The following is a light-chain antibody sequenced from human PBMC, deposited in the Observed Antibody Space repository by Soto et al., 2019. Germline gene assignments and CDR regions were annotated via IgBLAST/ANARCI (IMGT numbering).Light chain of an antibody. J-gene: IGLJ1*01. V-gene: IGLV2-8*01. CDR2: EVS. CDR1: SSDVGGYNY. CDR3: SSYAGSNNSPYV. Sequence: QSVLTQPPSASGSPVQSGTISCTETSSDVGGYNYVSWYQQHPGKAPKLMIYEVSKRPSGVPDRFSGSKSGNTASLTVSGLQAEDEADYYCSSYAGSNNSPYVFGTGTKVTVL.